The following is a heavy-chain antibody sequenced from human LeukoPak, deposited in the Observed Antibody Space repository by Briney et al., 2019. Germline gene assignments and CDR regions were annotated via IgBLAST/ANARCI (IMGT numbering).Heavy chain of an antibody. CDR2: XNPNSGGT. Sequence: ASVKVSCKASGYTXTGYYMHXXRXXXGXGXXWXGWXNPNSGGTNYAQKFQGRVTMTRDTSITTACMELSRLSSDDTAVYYCARHPGKVTNDWYFDLWGRGTLVTVSS. V-gene: IGHV1-2*02. D-gene: IGHD4-23*01. J-gene: IGHJ2*01. CDR1: GYTXTGYY. CDR3: ARHPGKVTNDWYFDL.